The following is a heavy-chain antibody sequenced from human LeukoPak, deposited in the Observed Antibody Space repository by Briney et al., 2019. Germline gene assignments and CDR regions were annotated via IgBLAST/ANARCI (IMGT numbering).Heavy chain of an antibody. CDR2: IVVGSGNT. J-gene: IGHJ4*02. CDR3: AAGDSGWYSDY. CDR1: GFTFTSSA. V-gene: IGHV1-58*02. D-gene: IGHD6-19*01. Sequence: SVKVSCKASGFTFTSSAMQWVRQARGQRLEWIGWIVVGSGNTNYAQKIQNRVTITRDMSTNTAYMELSSLRSEDTAVYYCAAGDSGWYSDYWGQGTLVTVSS.